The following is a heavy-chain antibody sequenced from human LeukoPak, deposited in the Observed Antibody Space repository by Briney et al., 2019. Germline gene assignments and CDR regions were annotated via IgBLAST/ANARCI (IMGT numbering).Heavy chain of an antibody. Sequence: PGGSLRLSCAASGFTFSNAWMSWVRQAPGKGLEWVGRIKSKTDGGTTDYAAPVKGRFTISRDDSKNTLYPQMNSLKTEATAVYYRTTEDSSGWYDWGQGTLVTVSS. V-gene: IGHV3-15*01. J-gene: IGHJ4*02. CDR2: IKSKTDGGTT. CDR1: GFTFSNAW. CDR3: TTEDSSGWYD. D-gene: IGHD6-19*01.